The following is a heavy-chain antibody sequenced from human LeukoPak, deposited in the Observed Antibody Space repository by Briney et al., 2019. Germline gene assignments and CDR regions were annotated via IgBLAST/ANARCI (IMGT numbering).Heavy chain of an antibody. CDR2: ISGSGVT. D-gene: IGHD5-18*01. J-gene: IGHJ3*02. V-gene: IGHV3-69-1*01. Sequence: PGGSLRLSCAASGFTFSGYAMTWVRQAPGKGLEWVSGISGSGVTFYADSVKGRFTISRDNAKNSLYLQMNSLRAEDTAVYYCARDLLTAMAVAVDAFDIWGQGTMVTVSS. CDR1: GFTFSGYA. CDR3: ARDLLTAMAVAVDAFDI.